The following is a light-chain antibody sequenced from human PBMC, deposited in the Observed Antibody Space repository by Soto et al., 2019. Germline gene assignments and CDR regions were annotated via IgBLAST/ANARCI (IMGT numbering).Light chain of an antibody. CDR3: GTWDNSLNVGV. Sequence: QSVLTQPPSVSAAPGQKVTISCSESSSNIGNNYVSWYQQLPGTAPKLLIYENNKRPSGIPDRFSGSKSGPSATLGITGLQTGDEADYYCGTWDNSLNVGVFGGGTKLTVL. CDR2: ENN. V-gene: IGLV1-51*02. J-gene: IGLJ3*02. CDR1: SSNIGNNY.